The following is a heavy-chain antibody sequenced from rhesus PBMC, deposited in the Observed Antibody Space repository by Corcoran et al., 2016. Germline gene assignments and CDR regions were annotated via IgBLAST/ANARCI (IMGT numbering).Heavy chain of an antibody. CDR2: FSYGGST. CDR1: GGSISSSYYY. V-gene: IGHV4-122*02. CDR3: ARLGATPSSNSLDV. D-gene: IGHD1-44*02. J-gene: IGHJ5-2*02. Sequence: QVQLQESGPGLVKPSETLSLTCAVSGGSISSSYYYWSWIRQAPGKGLVWICNFSYGGSTSYNPSPKIRVTISRDTSKIQFSLKLSSGTAADTAVYYCARLGATPSSNSLDVWGRGVLVTVSS.